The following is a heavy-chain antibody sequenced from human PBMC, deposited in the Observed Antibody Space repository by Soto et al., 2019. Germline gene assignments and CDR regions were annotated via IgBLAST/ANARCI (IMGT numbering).Heavy chain of an antibody. J-gene: IGHJ4*02. Sequence: GGSLRLSCAASGFTFSSYGMHWVRQAPGKGLEWVAVISYDGSNKYYADSVKGRFTISRDNSKNTLYLQMNSLRAEDTAVYYCAKDPGYYDFWSGYPNDHWGQGTLVTVSS. V-gene: IGHV3-30*18. CDR1: GFTFSSYG. D-gene: IGHD3-3*01. CDR3: AKDPGYYDFWSGYPNDH. CDR2: ISYDGSNK.